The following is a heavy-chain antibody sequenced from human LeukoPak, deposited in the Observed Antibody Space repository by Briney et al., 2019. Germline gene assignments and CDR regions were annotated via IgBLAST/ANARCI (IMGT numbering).Heavy chain of an antibody. CDR3: ARDRGVAAAGTDY. CDR2: ISYDGSNK. D-gene: IGHD6-13*01. CDR1: GFTFSSYG. V-gene: IGHV3-30*03. J-gene: IGHJ4*02. Sequence: GGSLRLSCAASGFTFSSYGMHWVRQAPGKGLEWVAVISYDGSNKYYADSVKGRFTISRDNSKNTLYLQMNSLRAEDTAVYYCARDRGVAAAGTDYWGQGTLVTVSS.